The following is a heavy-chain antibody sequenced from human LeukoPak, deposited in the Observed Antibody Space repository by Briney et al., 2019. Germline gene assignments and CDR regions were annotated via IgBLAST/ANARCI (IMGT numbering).Heavy chain of an antibody. D-gene: IGHD2-2*01. CDR2: IYYSGST. CDR1: GGSLSSSSYY. J-gene: IGHJ2*01. CDR3: ARDGAPGGDFDL. V-gene: IGHV4-39*07. Sequence: SETLSLTCTVSGGSLSSSSYYWGWIRQPPGKGLEWIGSIYYSGSTYYNPSLKSRVTISVDTSKNQFSLKLSSVTAADTAVYYCARDGAPGGDFDLWGRGTLVTVSS.